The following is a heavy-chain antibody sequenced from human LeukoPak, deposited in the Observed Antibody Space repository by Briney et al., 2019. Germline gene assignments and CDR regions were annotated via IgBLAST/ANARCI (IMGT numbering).Heavy chain of an antibody. J-gene: IGHJ4*02. CDR2: ISSSGSTI. D-gene: IGHD5-18*01. V-gene: IGHV3-11*01. Sequence: GGSLRLSCAASGFTFSDYYMNWIRQAPGKGLEWVSYISSSGSTIYYADSVKGRFTISRDNSKNTLYLQMNSLRAEDTAVYYCANVPVQLWLRDVGYWGQGTLVTVSS. CDR3: ANVPVQLWLRDVGY. CDR1: GFTFSDYY.